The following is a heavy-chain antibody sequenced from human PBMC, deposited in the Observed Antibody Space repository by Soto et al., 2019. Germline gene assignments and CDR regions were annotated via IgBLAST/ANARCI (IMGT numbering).Heavy chain of an antibody. CDR3: ARDPVPDHTYYGMDV. J-gene: IGHJ6*02. CDR1: GGSISSDDYY. V-gene: IGHV4-30-4*01. D-gene: IGHD2-2*01. CDR2: IYHSGST. Sequence: QVQLQESGPGLVKPSQTLSLTCTVSGGSISSDDYYWSWVRQLPGKGLEWIGYIYHSGSTYYNPSLKSRLTISVAASKNQFSLRLRSVTAADTAIYYCARDPVPDHTYYGMDVWGQGTTVTVSS.